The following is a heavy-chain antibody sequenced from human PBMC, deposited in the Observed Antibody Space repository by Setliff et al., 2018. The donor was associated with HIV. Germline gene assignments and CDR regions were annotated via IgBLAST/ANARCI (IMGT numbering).Heavy chain of an antibody. CDR2: INHSGSA. V-gene: IGHV4-34*01. J-gene: IGHJ4*02. CDR1: GGSFSGYY. CDR3: ARGQAVGSDY. D-gene: IGHD3-10*01. Sequence: SETLSLTCAVYGGSFSGYYWSWIRQPPGKGLEWIGEINHSGSANYNPSLKSRVTISVDTSKNQFSLKLSSVTAADTAVYYCARGQAVGSDYWGQGTLVTVSS.